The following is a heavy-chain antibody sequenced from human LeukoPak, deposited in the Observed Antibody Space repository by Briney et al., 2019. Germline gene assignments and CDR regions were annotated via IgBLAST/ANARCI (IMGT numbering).Heavy chain of an antibody. Sequence: SETLSLTCTVSGGSISSSSYYWGWIRQPPGKGLEWIGSIYYSGSTYYNPSLKSRVTISVDTSKNQFSLKLSSVTAADTAVYYCARMDTAMDYYYYGMDVWGQGTTVTVSS. V-gene: IGHV4-39*07. J-gene: IGHJ6*02. D-gene: IGHD5-18*01. CDR1: GGSISSSSYY. CDR2: IYYSGST. CDR3: ARMDTAMDYYYYGMDV.